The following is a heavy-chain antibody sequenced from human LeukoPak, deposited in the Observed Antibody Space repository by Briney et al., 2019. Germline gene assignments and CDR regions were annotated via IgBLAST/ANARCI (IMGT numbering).Heavy chain of an antibody. V-gene: IGHV4-4*07. CDR1: GGSISSYY. D-gene: IGHD3-10*01. CDR2: IYTSGST. Sequence: SETLSLTCTVSGGSISSYYWSWIRQPAGKGLEWIGRIYTSGSTNYNPSLKSRVTMSVDTSKNQFSLKLSSVTAADTAMYYCARVRGPYYYGSGSPDFDYWGQGTLVTVSS. CDR3: ARVRGPYYYGSGSPDFDY. J-gene: IGHJ4*02.